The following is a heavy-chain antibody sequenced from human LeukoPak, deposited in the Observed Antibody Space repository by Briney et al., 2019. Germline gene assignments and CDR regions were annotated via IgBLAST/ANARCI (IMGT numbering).Heavy chain of an antibody. D-gene: IGHD3-3*01. CDR1: GFTFSSYW. CDR2: IKQDGSEK. Sequence: GGSLRLSCAASGFTFSSYWMSWVRQAPGKGLEWVANIKQDGSEKYYVDSVKGRFTISRDNAKNSLYLQMNSLRAEDTAVYYCARRLRWPTCYDFDYWDQGTLVTVSS. V-gene: IGHV3-7*01. CDR3: ARRLRWPTCYDFDY. J-gene: IGHJ4*02.